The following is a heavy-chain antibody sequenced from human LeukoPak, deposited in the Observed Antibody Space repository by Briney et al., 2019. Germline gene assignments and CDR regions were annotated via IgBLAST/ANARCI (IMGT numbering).Heavy chain of an antibody. CDR1: GFTFDNYA. CDR2: IRGGGGVT. J-gene: IGHJ3*02. Sequence: RPGGSLRLSCAASGFTFDNYAMNWVRQAPGKGLEWVSYIRGGGGVTRYSDSVKDRFTISGDNSKNTLYLQMNSLRAEDTAIYYCAKCSASYYNDAFDIWGRGTMVTVSS. CDR3: AKCSASYYNDAFDI. V-gene: IGHV3-23*01. D-gene: IGHD3-10*01.